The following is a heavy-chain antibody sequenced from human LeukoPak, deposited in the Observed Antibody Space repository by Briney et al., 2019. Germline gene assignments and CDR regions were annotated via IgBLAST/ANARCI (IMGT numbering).Heavy chain of an antibody. D-gene: IGHD1-26*01. Sequence: GGSLRLSCAVSGFTFRNYWMSWVRQAPGKGLEWVANIKQDGSEKYYVDSVKSRFAISRDNVKNSLYLQVNSLRAEDTAIYYCARDEPVGATTGWGQGTLVTVSS. CDR3: ARDEPVGATTG. CDR2: IKQDGSEK. V-gene: IGHV3-7*01. J-gene: IGHJ4*02. CDR1: GFTFRNYW.